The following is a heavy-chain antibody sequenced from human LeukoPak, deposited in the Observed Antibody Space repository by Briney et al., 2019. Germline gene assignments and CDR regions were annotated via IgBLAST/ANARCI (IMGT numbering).Heavy chain of an antibody. D-gene: IGHD2-2*01. V-gene: IGHV3-23*01. Sequence: GGSLRLSCAASGFTFSNYVMSWVRRAPGKGLEWVSTISGSGGSTYYADSVKGRFTISRDNSKNTLYLQVNSLRAEDTAVYYCALGLRYCSSTSCYPYAFDIWGQGTVVTVSS. CDR1: GFTFSNYV. J-gene: IGHJ3*02. CDR3: ALGLRYCSSTSCYPYAFDI. CDR2: ISGSGGST.